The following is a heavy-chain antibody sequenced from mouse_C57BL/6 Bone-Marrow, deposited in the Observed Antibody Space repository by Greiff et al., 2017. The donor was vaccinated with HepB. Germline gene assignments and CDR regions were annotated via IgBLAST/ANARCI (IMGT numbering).Heavy chain of an antibody. J-gene: IGHJ3*01. Sequence: QVQLQQSGAELARPGASVKLSCKASGYTFTSYGISWVKQRTGQGLEWIGEIYPRSGNTYYNEKFKGKATLTADKSSSTAYMELRSLTSEDSAVYFCATSLREDRGGFAYWGQGTLVTVSA. V-gene: IGHV1-81*01. CDR1: GYTFTSYG. D-gene: IGHD3-3*01. CDR3: ATSLREDRGGFAY. CDR2: IYPRSGNT.